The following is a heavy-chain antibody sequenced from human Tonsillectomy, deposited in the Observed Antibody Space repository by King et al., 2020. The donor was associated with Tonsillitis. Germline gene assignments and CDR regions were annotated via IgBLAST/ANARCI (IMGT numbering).Heavy chain of an antibody. CDR1: GFIFDDYG. CDR2: INWSGGST. J-gene: IGHJ4*02. CDR3: LRDLEGGITIFGTTWGY. D-gene: IGHD3-3*01. Sequence: VQLVESGGGVVRPGGSLRLSCAASGFIFDDYGMSWVRQAPGKGLEWVSAINWSGGSTGYADSVKGRLTISRYNAKNSLYLQMNILRAEDTALYYCLRDLEGGITIFGTTWGYWGQGTLVTVSS. V-gene: IGHV3-20*04.